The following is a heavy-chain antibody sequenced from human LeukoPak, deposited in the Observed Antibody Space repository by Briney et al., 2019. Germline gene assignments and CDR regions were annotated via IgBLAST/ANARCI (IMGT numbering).Heavy chain of an antibody. V-gene: IGHV4-59*12. CDR2: IFYSGST. D-gene: IGHD4-17*01. CDR1: GGSISSSY. Sequence: PSEALSLTCTVSGGSISSSYWSWIRQPPGKGLEWIGYIFYSGSTNYNPSLKSRVTMSVDTSKNQFSLKLSSVTAADTAVYYCASGNYGDYEGYYYYMDVWGKGTTVTISS. CDR3: ASGNYGDYEGYYYYMDV. J-gene: IGHJ6*03.